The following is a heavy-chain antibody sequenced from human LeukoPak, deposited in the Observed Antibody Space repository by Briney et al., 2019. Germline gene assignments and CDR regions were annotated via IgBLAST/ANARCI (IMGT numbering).Heavy chain of an antibody. CDR3: ARGVPVPITMVRELNRGWFDP. D-gene: IGHD3-10*01. J-gene: IGHJ5*02. CDR2: IYYSGST. V-gene: IGHV4-59*01. CDR1: GASISSYY. Sequence: SETLSLTCTVSGASISSYYWSWIRQPPGKGLEWIGYIYYSGSTNYNPSLKSRVTISLDTSKNQFSLKLSSVTAADTAVYYCARGVPVPITMVRELNRGWFDPWGQGTLVTVSS.